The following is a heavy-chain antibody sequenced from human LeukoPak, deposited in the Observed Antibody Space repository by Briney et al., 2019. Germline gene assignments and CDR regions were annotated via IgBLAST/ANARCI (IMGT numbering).Heavy chain of an antibody. V-gene: IGHV4-59*08. Sequence: SETLSLTCTVSGGSIRSYYWSWIRQPPGKGLEWIGYIYYSGSTNYSPSLKSRVTISVDTSKNQFSLKLSSVTAADTAVYYCARYDYGGNFDYWGQGTLVTVSS. CDR2: IYYSGST. CDR3: ARYDYGGNFDY. CDR1: GGSIRSYY. J-gene: IGHJ4*02. D-gene: IGHD4-23*01.